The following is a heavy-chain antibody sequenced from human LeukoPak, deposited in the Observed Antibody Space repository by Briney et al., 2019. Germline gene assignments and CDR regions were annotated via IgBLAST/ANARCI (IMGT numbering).Heavy chain of an antibody. D-gene: IGHD4-17*01. CDR1: GFTFTSSA. J-gene: IGHJ6*03. V-gene: IGHV1-58*01. Sequence: SVKVSCKASGFTFTSSAVQWVRQARGQRLEWIGWIVVGSGNTNYAQKFQERVTITRDMSTSTAYMELSSLRSEDTAVYYCAAVTVTGTDYYYMDVWGKGTTVTVSS. CDR3: AAVTVTGTDYYYMDV. CDR2: IVVGSGNT.